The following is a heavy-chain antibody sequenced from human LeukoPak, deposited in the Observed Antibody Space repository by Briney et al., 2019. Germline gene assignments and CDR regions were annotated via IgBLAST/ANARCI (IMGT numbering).Heavy chain of an antibody. CDR2: INPNSGGT. Sequence: GASVKVSCKASGYTFTGYYMHWVRQAPGQGLEWMGWINPNSGGTNYAQKFQGRVTMTRDTSISTAYMELSSLRSEDTAVYYCAIRVGLRGTKYSNYYYYMDVWGKGTTVTVSS. J-gene: IGHJ6*03. CDR1: GYTFTGYY. V-gene: IGHV1-2*02. D-gene: IGHD3-10*01. CDR3: AIRVGLRGTKYSNYYYYMDV.